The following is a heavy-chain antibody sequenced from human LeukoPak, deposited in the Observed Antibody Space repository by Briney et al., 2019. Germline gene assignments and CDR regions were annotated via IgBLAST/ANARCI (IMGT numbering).Heavy chain of an antibody. CDR2: ISGSGGST. V-gene: IGHV3-23*01. J-gene: IGHJ4*02. D-gene: IGHD1-7*01. CDR3: AKVGTGTTSSPNFDY. Sequence: SGGSLRLSRAASGFPFSIYAMSWVRQAPGKGLEWVSAISGSGGSTYYADSVKGRFTISRDNSKNTLYLQMNSLRAEDTAVYYCAKVGTGTTSSPNFDYWGQGTLVTVSS. CDR1: GFPFSIYA.